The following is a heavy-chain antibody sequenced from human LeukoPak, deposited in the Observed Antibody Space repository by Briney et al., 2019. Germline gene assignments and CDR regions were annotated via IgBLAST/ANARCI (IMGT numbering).Heavy chain of an antibody. CDR1: GFTFGDYY. V-gene: IGHV3-11*04. CDR2: ITFSSKTI. D-gene: IGHD4-23*01. Sequence: GGSLRLSCAASGFTFGDYYMSWIRQAPGPGLELISYITFSSKTIYYSDSVKGRFAITWVNAKKSLYLKMDSLRADDTAVYYCARSQKETHLGAYGGFRDAFDVWGQGTMVIVSS. J-gene: IGHJ3*01. CDR3: ARSQKETHLGAYGGFRDAFDV.